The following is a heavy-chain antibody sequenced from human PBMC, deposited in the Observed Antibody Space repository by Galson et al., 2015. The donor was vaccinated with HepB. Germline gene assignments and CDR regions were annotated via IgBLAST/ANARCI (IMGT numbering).Heavy chain of an antibody. D-gene: IGHD6-19*01. Sequence: SVKVSCKASGYTFTSYAMNWVRQAPGQGLEWMGWINTNTGNPTYAQGFTGRFVFSLDTSVSTAYLQISSLKAEDTAVYYCARDMSLTSLIAVAGEFDYWGQGTLVTVSS. V-gene: IGHV7-4-1*02. CDR2: INTNTGNP. CDR3: ARDMSLTSLIAVAGEFDY. J-gene: IGHJ4*02. CDR1: GYTFTSYA.